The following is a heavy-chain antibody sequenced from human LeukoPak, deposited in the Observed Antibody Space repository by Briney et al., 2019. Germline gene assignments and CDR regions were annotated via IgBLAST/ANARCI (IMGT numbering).Heavy chain of an antibody. CDR3: AKDQGEITIFGVVTLDAFDI. J-gene: IGHJ3*02. V-gene: IGHV3-23*01. CDR2: ISGSGGST. CDR1: GFTFSSFA. D-gene: IGHD3-3*01. Sequence: GGSLRLSCAASGFTFSSFAMSWVRQAPGKGLEWVSAISGSGGSTYYADSVKGRFTISRDNSKNTLYLQMNSLRAEDTAVYYCAKDQGEITIFGVVTLDAFDIWGQGTMVTVSS.